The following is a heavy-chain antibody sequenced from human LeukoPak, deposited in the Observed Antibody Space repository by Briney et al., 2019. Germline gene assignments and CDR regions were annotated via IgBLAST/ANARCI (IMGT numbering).Heavy chain of an antibody. Sequence: GGSLTLSCAASGFTFRAYTVNWVRQAPGKGLEWVSYISSSGSTIYYADSVKGRFTISRDNAKNSLYLQMNSLRAEDTAVYYCARGSSGYCSGGSCPFDYWGQETLVTVSS. CDR2: ISSSGSTI. CDR3: ARGSSGYCSGGSCPFDY. J-gene: IGHJ4*02. V-gene: IGHV3-48*04. D-gene: IGHD2-15*01. CDR1: GFTFRAYT.